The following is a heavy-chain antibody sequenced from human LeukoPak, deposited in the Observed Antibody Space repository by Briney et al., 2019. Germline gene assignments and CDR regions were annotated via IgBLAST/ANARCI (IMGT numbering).Heavy chain of an antibody. CDR3: ARGSADAGSGSYETIYYYYGMDV. CDR1: GFTFSSYD. V-gene: IGHV3-13*01. D-gene: IGHD3-10*01. J-gene: IGHJ6*02. Sequence: GGSLRLSCAASGFTFSSYDMHLVRQATGKGLDWLSAIGTAGDTYYPGSVKGRFTISRENAKNSLYLQMNSLRAGDTAVYYCARGSADAGSGSYETIYYYYGMDVWGQGTTVTVSS. CDR2: IGTAGDT.